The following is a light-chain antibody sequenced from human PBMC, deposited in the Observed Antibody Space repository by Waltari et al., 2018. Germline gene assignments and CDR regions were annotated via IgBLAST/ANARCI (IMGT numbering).Light chain of an antibody. J-gene: IGLJ1*01. V-gene: IGLV2-14*01. CDR1: SSDVGGYPY. CDR3: SSYTSSTTPYV. Sequence: QSALTQPASVSGSPGQSITISCTGTSSDVGGYPYVPWYQQHPGKPPKLMIYEVSHRPSGVSNRFSGSKSGNTASLTISGLQAEDEADYYCSSYTSSTTPYVFGTGTKVTVL. CDR2: EVS.